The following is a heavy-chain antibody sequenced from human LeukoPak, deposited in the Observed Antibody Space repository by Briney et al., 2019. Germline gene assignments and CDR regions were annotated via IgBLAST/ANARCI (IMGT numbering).Heavy chain of an antibody. V-gene: IGHV3-23*01. D-gene: IGHD3-3*01. CDR2: ISGNDGRT. J-gene: IGHJ4*02. CDR3: AKDWADFWSGYFLFDY. Sequence: GGSLRLSCAASGFTFNNCAMNWVRQAPGEGLEWVSAISGNDGRTYYAGSVRGRFTISRDNSKKTVYLQMNSLRAEDTAVYYCAKDWADFWSGYFLFDYWGRGTLVTVSS. CDR1: GFTFNNCA.